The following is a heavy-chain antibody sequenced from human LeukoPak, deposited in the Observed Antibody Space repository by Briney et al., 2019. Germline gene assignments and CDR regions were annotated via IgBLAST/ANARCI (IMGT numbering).Heavy chain of an antibody. CDR3: ARGIPRRAFDI. V-gene: IGHV4-61*02. Sequence: TSETLSLTCTVSGGSISSGSYYWSWIRQPAGKGLEWIGRIYTSGSTNYNPSLKSRVTISVDTSKNQFSLKLSSVTAADTVVYYCARGIPRRAFDIWGQGTMVTVSS. CDR1: GGSISSGSYY. J-gene: IGHJ3*02. CDR2: IYTSGST.